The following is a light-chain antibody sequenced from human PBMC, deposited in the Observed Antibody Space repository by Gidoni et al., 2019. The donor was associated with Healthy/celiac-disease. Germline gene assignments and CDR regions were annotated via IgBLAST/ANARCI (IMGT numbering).Light chain of an antibody. CDR2: WAS. J-gene: IGKJ1*01. V-gene: IGKV4-1*01. Sequence: DIVMTQSPDSLAVSLGERATINCKSSQRVLYSSNNKNYLAWYQQKPGQPPKLLIYWASTRESGVPDRFSGSGSGTDFTLTISSLQAEDVAVYYCQQYYSTLRTFGQXTKVEIK. CDR3: QQYYSTLRT. CDR1: QRVLYSSNNKNY.